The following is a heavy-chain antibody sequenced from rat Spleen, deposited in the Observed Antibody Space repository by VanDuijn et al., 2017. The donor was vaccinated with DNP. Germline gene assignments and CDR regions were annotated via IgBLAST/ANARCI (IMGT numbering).Heavy chain of an antibody. D-gene: IGHD1-9*01. J-gene: IGHJ2*01. V-gene: IGHV5-20*01. Sequence: EVLLVESDGGLVQPGRSLKLSCAVSGFTFSDYYMAWVRQAPAKGLEWVASITNTGGSTYYPDSVKGRFTISRDNAKSTLYLQMNSLRSEDTATYYCTRAEAYGYTLFDYWGQGVMVTVSS. CDR2: ITNTGGST. CDR1: GFTFSDYY. CDR3: TRAEAYGYTLFDY.